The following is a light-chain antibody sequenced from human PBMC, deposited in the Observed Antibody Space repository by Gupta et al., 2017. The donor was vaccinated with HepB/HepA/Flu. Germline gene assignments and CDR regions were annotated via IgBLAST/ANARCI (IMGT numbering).Light chain of an antibody. Sequence: QSVLTQPPSVSAAPGQKVTISCSGSTSNIGNNYMAWYRQLPGTAPNLLIYENNKRPSGIPDRFSGSNSGTSATLGITGLQTGDEADYYCGTWDGSLSGWVFGGGTKLTVL. CDR3: GTWDGSLSGWV. CDR2: ENN. J-gene: IGLJ3*02. V-gene: IGLV1-51*02. CDR1: TSNIGNNY.